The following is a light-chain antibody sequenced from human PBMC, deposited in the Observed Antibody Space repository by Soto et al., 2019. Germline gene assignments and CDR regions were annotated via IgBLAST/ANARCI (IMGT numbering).Light chain of an antibody. Sequence: ELVLTQSPATLSVSPGQRATLSCRASQSVSSNLAWYQQKPGQAPRLLIYGASTRAAGFPARFSGSGSGTEFTLTISSLQSEDFAVYYCQQYNNWPETFGQGTRWIS. V-gene: IGKV3-15*01. J-gene: IGKJ1*01. CDR1: QSVSSN. CDR3: QQYNNWPET. CDR2: GAS.